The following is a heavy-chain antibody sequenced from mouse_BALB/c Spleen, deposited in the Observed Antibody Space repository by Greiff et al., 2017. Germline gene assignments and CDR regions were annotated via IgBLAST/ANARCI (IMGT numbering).Heavy chain of an antibody. D-gene: IGHD2-3*01. J-gene: IGHJ3*01. CDR3: ARSSYDGYPFAY. Sequence: QVQLQQPGAELVKPGASVKLSCKASGYTFTSYWMHWVKQRPGQGLEWIGEINPSNGRTNYNEKFKSKATLTVDKSSSTAYMQLSSLTSEDSAVYYCARSSYDGYPFAYWGQGTLVTVSA. CDR1: GYTFTSYW. CDR2: INPSNGRT. V-gene: IGHV1S81*02.